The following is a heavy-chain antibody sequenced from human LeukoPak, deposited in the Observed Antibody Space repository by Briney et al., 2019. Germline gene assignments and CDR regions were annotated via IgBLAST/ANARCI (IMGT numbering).Heavy chain of an antibody. CDR2: IIPIFGPA. D-gene: IGHD1-26*01. CDR1: GGTFSSYA. Sequence: LAASVKVSCKASGGTFSSYAISWVRQAPGQGLEWMGGIIPIFGPANYAQKFQGRVTITADESTSTASMELSSLSSEDTAVYYVSREPGSGSYYVYWGQGTLVTVSS. V-gene: IGHV1-69*01. J-gene: IGHJ4*02. CDR3: SREPGSGSYYVY.